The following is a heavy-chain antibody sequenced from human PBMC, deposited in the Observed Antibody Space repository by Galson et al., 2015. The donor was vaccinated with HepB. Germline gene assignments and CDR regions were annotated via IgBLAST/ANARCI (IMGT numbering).Heavy chain of an antibody. CDR1: GFTLSSYA. CDR3: ARAYPGGYCSNGVCYTGTYFDY. D-gene: IGHD2-8*01. CDR2: ISYGGRKT. Sequence: SLRLSCAASGFTLSSYAMHWVRQAPGEGLEWVAVISYGGRKTYYAGSVRGRFTISRDNPDNTLYLQMNSLRAEDTAVYYCARAYPGGYCSNGVCYTGTYFDYWGQGTLVTVSS. V-gene: IGHV3-30*04. J-gene: IGHJ4*02.